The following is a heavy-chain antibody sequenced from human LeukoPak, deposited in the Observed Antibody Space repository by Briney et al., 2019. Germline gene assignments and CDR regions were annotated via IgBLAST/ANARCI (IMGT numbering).Heavy chain of an antibody. CDR2: MYYSGST. CDR3: AGPYGGNFGT. CDR1: GGSVSSYY. D-gene: IGHD4-23*01. J-gene: IGHJ5*02. V-gene: IGHV4-59*02. Sequence: SETLSLTCTVSGGSVSSYYWSWIRQSPGKGLEWIGSMYYSGSTNFNPSLKSRVTMSVDTSKNQFSLKLTSVSAADTAVYYCAGPYGGNFGTWGQGTLVTVSS.